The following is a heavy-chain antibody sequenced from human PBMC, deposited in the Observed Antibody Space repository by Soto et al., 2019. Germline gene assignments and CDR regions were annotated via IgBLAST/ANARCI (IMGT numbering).Heavy chain of an antibody. Sequence: QVQLQESGPGLVKPSQTLSLTCTVSGGSISSGDYYWNWIRQPPGQGLEWIGSIYYSGTTYSNPSLKSRILLSVDMSANQFSLRLTSVTAADTAIYYCVRELLEGSYGLMRGFDIWGQGTTVTVSS. CDR2: IYYSGTT. D-gene: IGHD3-16*01. V-gene: IGHV4-30-4*01. J-gene: IGHJ3*02. CDR1: GGSISSGDYY. CDR3: VRELLEGSYGLMRGFDI.